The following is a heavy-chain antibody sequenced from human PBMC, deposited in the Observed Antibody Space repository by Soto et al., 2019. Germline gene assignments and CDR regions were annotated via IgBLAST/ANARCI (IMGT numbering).Heavy chain of an antibody. CDR3: AKDAYGSGRNWFDP. CDR1: GFTFSSYG. CDR2: ISYDGSNK. D-gene: IGHD3-10*01. J-gene: IGHJ5*02. Sequence: GGSLRLSCAASGFTFSSYGMHWVRQAPGKGLEWVAVISYDGSNKYYADSVKGRFTISRDNSKNTLYLQMNSLRAEDTAVYYCAKDAYGSGRNWFDPWGQGTLVTVSS. V-gene: IGHV3-30*18.